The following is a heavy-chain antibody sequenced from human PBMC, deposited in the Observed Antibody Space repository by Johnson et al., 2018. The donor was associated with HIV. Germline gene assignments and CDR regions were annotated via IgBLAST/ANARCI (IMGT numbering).Heavy chain of an antibody. Sequence: QVQLVESGGGVVQPGRSLRLSCAASGFTFSRYAMHWVRQAPGKGLEWVAVISYAGSNKYYADSVKGRFTISRDNSKNTLYLQMNSLRAEDTALNYCARGGSMWGRLVLGEKGGAFDIWGQGTMVTVSS. CDR1: GFTFSRYA. CDR2: ISYAGSNK. D-gene: IGHD3-16*01. V-gene: IGHV3-30-3*01. CDR3: ARGGSMWGRLVLGEKGGAFDI. J-gene: IGHJ3*02.